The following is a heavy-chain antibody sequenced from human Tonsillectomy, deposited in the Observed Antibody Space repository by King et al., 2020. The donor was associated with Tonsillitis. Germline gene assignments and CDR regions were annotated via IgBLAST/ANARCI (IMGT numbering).Heavy chain of an antibody. D-gene: IGHD6-19*01. CDR1: GFTFSSYA. CDR3: AKVEYSSGYYMGSGENYFDY. V-gene: IGHV3-23*04. Sequence: VQLVESGGGLVQPGGSLRLSCTASGFTFSSYAMNWVRQAPGRGLEWVSIISGSGGSTYYADSVKGRFSISRDNSMNTLYLQMNSRRAEDTAIYYCAKVEYSSGYYMGSGENYFDYWGQGTLVSVSS. J-gene: IGHJ4*02. CDR2: ISGSGGST.